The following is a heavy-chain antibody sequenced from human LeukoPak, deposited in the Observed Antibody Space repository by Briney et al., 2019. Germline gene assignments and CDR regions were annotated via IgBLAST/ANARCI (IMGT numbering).Heavy chain of an antibody. CDR1: GYTLTAYY. CDR3: ARFYGVWFDP. D-gene: IGHD4-17*01. V-gene: IGHV1-2*06. Sequence: ASVKVSCKASGYTLTAYYMHRVRQAPGQGLEWMGRINPNSGGTNYAQKFQGRVTMTRDKSISTAYRELSRLGSDVMAVYYCARFYGVWFDPGGQGTLVTVSS. J-gene: IGHJ5*02. CDR2: INPNSGGT.